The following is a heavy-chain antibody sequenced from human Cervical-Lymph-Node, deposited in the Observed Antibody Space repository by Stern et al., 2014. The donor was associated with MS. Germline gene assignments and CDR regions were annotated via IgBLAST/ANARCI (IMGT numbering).Heavy chain of an antibody. V-gene: IGHV1-69*01. CDR2: IIPIFGSA. CDR3: ASSVGELTPEAV. CDR1: GGTFSSYA. Sequence: EQLVESGAEVKKPGSSVRVSCKASGGTFSSYAISWVRQAPGQGLEWMGGIIPIFGSANYARKFQGRVTITADDSTSTAYMEVNSLRSEDTAVYYCASSVGELTPEAVWGQGTTVTV. J-gene: IGHJ6*02. D-gene: IGHD3-10*01.